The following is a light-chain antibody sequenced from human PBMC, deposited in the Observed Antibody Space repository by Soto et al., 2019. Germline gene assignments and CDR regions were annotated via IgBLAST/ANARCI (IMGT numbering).Light chain of an antibody. CDR2: DAS. CDR3: QQRSNWPPT. Sequence: EIRSTQSPTALSLSPGERATPSIRASQSVSSYLAWYQQKPGQAPRLLIYDASNRATGIPARFSGSGSGTDFTLTISSLEPEDFAVYYCQQRSNWPPTFGQGTKV. J-gene: IGKJ1*01. V-gene: IGKV3-11*01. CDR1: QSVSSY.